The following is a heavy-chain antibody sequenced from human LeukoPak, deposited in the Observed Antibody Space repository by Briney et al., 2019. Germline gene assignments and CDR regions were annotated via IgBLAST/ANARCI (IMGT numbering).Heavy chain of an antibody. Sequence: PSETLSLTCTVSGGSISSGSYYWSWIRQPAGKGLEWIGRIYTSGSTNYNPPLKSRVTISVDTSKNQVSLKLSFVTAADTAVYYCARSLGITGTTDWFDPWGQGTLVTVSS. V-gene: IGHV4-61*02. CDR2: IYTSGST. CDR1: GGSISSGSYY. CDR3: ARSLGITGTTDWFDP. D-gene: IGHD1-7*01. J-gene: IGHJ5*02.